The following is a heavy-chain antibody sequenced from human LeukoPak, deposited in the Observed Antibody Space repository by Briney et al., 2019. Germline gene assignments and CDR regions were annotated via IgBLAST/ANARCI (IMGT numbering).Heavy chain of an antibody. D-gene: IGHD2-2*01. CDR1: GFTFSSYA. J-gene: IGHJ4*02. V-gene: IGHV3-23*01. Sequence: TGGSLRLSCTASGFTFSSYAMYWVRQAPGKGLEWVSGIFGSGGSAHYADSVKGRFTISRDNAKNSLYLQMNSLRAEDTALYYCASLNRADCSSTSCHTHYWGQGTLVTVSS. CDR2: IFGSGGSA. CDR3: ASLNRADCSSTSCHTHY.